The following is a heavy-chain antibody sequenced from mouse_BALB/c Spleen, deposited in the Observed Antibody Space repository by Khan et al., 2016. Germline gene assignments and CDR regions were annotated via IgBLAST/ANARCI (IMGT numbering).Heavy chain of an antibody. CDR1: GYTVSSYW. CDR2: ILPGSGST. CDR3: ARWYGMDH. J-gene: IGHJ4*01. V-gene: IGHV1-9*01. Sequence: QVRLQQSGAELMKPGASVKISCEVTGYTVSSYWIEWVKQRPGHGLEWIGEILPGSGSTKYNEKFKDKATITADTSSNTVYMQLSSLTPEDSAVYYCARWYGMDHWGQGTSVTVSS.